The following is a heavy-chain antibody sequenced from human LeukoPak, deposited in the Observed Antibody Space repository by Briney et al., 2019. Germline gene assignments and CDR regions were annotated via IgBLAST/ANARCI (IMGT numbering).Heavy chain of an antibody. CDR2: ISYDGSNK. CDR3: AREGDWTALYYYYMDV. Sequence: PGRSLRLSCAASGFTFSSYAMHWVRQAPGKGLEWVAVISYDGSNKYYADSVKGRFTISRDNSKNTLYLQMNSLRAEDTAVYYCAREGDWTALYYYYMDVWGKGTTVTVSS. V-gene: IGHV3-30-3*01. D-gene: IGHD2-21*01. J-gene: IGHJ6*03. CDR1: GFTFSSYA.